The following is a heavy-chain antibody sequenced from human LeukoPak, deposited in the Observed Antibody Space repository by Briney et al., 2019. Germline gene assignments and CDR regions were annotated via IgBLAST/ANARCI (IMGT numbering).Heavy chain of an antibody. CDR2: INHSGST. CDR3: ARGPPYCSGGSCYVGWFDP. CDR1: SGSFSGHY. D-gene: IGHD2-15*01. V-gene: IGHV4-34*01. Sequence: MSSETLSLTCAVYSGSFSGHYWSWIRQPPGKGLEWIGEINHSGSTNYNPSLKSRVTISVDTSMNQFSLKLSSVTAADTAVYYCARGPPYCSGGSCYVGWFDPWGQGTLVTVSS. J-gene: IGHJ5*02.